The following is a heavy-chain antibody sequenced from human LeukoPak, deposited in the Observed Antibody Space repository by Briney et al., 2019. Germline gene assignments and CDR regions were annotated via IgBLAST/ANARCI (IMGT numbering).Heavy chain of an antibody. CDR3: ARLIEYRTSSRVFDI. CDR1: GYSLTTYG. CDR2: INTYNGNT. J-gene: IGHJ3*02. V-gene: IGHV1-18*01. Sequence: ASVKVSCKASGYSLTTYGITWVRQAPGQGLEWMGWINTYNGNTNYARKLQSRVTMTTDTSTNTAYMELGSLRPDDTAVYYCARLIEYRTSSRVFDIWGQGTMVTVSS. D-gene: IGHD6-6*01.